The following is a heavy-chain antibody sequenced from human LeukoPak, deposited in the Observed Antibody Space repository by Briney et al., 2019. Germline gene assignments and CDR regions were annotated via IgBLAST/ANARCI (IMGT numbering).Heavy chain of an antibody. V-gene: IGHV4-38-2*01. J-gene: IGHJ3*02. Sequence: SETLSLTCGVSGYSIRNGYSWDWIRQPPGKGLEWIGSINHGGSTTYNPSLTSRVTVSLVTSKNAFSLRLRCVTAADTAVYYCARFDYVWETHGMDAFDIWGLGTMVTVSS. CDR2: INHGGST. CDR1: GYSIRNGYS. D-gene: IGHD3-16*01. CDR3: ARFDYVWETHGMDAFDI.